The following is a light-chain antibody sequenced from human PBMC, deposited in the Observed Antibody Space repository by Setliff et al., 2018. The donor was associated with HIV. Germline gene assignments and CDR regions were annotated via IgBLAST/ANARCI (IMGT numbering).Light chain of an antibody. CDR1: NIGSKS. J-gene: IGLJ2*01. CDR3: QVWDSSSDHRQGV. CDR2: DDS. V-gene: IGLV3-21*03. Sequence: SYELAQPPSVSLAPGKTATITCGGNNIGSKSVHWYQQKPGQAPVLVVYDDSDRPSGIPERFSCSNSGNTATLTISRVEAGDEADYYCQVWDSSSDHRQGVFGGGTKVTVL.